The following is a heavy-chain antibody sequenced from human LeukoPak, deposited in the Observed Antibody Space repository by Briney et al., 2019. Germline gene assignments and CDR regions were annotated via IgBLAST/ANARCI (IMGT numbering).Heavy chain of an antibody. D-gene: IGHD3-3*01. CDR1: GFPFSDYS. Sequence: GGSPRLSCAASGFPFSDYSLSWVRQVPGKGLEWVSSISRSGSYIYYADSVKGRFTISRDDAKKSLYLQMNGLRAEDTAVYYCARDRDFGVGNWFDPWGQGTLVTVSS. CDR2: ISRSGSYI. J-gene: IGHJ5*02. V-gene: IGHV3-21*01. CDR3: ARDRDFGVGNWFDP.